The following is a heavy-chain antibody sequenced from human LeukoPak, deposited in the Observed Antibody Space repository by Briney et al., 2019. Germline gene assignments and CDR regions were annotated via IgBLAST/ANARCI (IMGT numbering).Heavy chain of an antibody. CDR3: AGGGSVSWRKWFDP. Sequence: SETLSLTCTVSGGSISSYYWSWIRQPPGKGLEWIGYIYYSGSTNYNPSLNSRVTISVDTSKNQFSLKLSSVTGADTAVCYCAGGGSVSWRKWFDPWGQGTLVTVSS. CDR2: IYYSGST. CDR1: GGSISSYY. V-gene: IGHV4-59*01. D-gene: IGHD2-2*01. J-gene: IGHJ5*02.